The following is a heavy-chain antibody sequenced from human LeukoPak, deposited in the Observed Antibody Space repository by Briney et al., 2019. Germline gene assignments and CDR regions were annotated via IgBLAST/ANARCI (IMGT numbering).Heavy chain of an antibody. J-gene: IGHJ6*03. CDR1: GGSISSGSYY. CDR3: ARVGYCSSTSCPYYYYMDV. D-gene: IGHD2-2*01. CDR2: IYTSGST. Sequence: SETLSLTCTVSGGSISSGSYYWSWIRQPAGKGLEWIGRIYTSGSTNYNPSLKSRVTISVDTSKNQFPLKLSSVTAADTAVYYCARVGYCSSTSCPYYYYMDVWGKGTTVTVSS. V-gene: IGHV4-61*02.